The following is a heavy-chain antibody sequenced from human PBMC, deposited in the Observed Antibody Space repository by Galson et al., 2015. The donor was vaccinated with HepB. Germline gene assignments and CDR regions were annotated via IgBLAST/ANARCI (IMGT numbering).Heavy chain of an antibody. CDR3: ARGLQLINWFDP. Sequence: SVKVSCKTSGYTFTSYAMHWVRQAPGQRLEWMGWINAGNGNTKYSQKFQGRVTITRDTSASTAYMELSSLRSEDTAVYYCARGLQLINWFDPWGQGTLVTVSS. CDR1: GYTFTSYA. D-gene: IGHD4-11*01. CDR2: INAGNGNT. V-gene: IGHV1-3*01. J-gene: IGHJ5*02.